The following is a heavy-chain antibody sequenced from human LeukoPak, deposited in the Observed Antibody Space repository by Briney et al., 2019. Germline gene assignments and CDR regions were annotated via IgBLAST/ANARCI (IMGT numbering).Heavy chain of an antibody. CDR3: ARVAYFDWLQFSFDY. J-gene: IGHJ4*02. CDR1: GGSISSYY. CDR2: IYTSGST. Sequence: PAETLSLTCTVSGGSISSYYWSWIRQPAGKGLEWIGRIYTSGSTNYNRSLKSRVTMSVDTSKNQFSLKLSSVTPADTAVYYCARVAYFDWLQFSFDYWGQGTLVTVSS. D-gene: IGHD3-9*01. V-gene: IGHV4-4*07.